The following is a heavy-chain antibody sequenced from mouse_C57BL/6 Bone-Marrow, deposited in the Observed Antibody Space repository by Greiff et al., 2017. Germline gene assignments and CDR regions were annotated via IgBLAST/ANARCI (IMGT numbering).Heavy chain of an antibody. Sequence: DVMLVESGGDLVKPGGSLKLSCAASGFTFSSYGMSWVRQTPDKRLEWVATISSGGSYTYYPDSVKGRFTISRDNAKNTLYLQMSSLKSEDTAMYYCTVVATNWYVDVWGTGTTVTVSS. V-gene: IGHV5-6*02. D-gene: IGHD1-1*01. CDR2: ISSGGSYT. CDR1: GFTFSSYG. J-gene: IGHJ1*03. CDR3: TVVATNWYVDV.